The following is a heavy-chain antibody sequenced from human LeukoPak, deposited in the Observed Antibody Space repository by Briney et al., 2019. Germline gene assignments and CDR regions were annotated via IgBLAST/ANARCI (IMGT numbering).Heavy chain of an antibody. CDR1: GFTFRRYE. V-gene: IGHV3-48*03. Sequence: GGSLRLSCAAHGFTFRRYEMNRVRQDPGKGLPSVSYINGGGSTTHYANSVKSSFTISKDNAKNPLYLQMNNLRAEDTAVYYCARNLGGWYRWFDPWGQGTLVTVSS. CDR2: INGGGSTT. CDR3: ARNLGGWYRWFDP. D-gene: IGHD6-19*01. J-gene: IGHJ5*01.